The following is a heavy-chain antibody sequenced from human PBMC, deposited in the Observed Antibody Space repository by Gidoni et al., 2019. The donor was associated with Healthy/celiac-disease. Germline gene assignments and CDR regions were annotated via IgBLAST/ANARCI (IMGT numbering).Heavy chain of an antibody. Sequence: QVQLVESGGGLVKPGGSLRLSCSASGFTFSDYYMSWIRQAPGKGLAWVSYISSSSSYTNYADSVKGRFTISRDNAKNSLYLQMNSLRAEDTAVYYCARVGYSSSWTLDYWGQGTLVTVSS. D-gene: IGHD6-13*01. CDR2: ISSSSSYT. CDR3: ARVGYSSSWTLDY. J-gene: IGHJ4*02. CDR1: GFTFSDYY. V-gene: IGHV3-11*06.